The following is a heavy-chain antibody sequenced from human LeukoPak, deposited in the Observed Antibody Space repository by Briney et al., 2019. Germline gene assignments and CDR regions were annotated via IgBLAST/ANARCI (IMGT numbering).Heavy chain of an antibody. V-gene: IGHV3-23*01. CDR1: GFTFSSYA. CDR2: ISGSGGST. J-gene: IGHJ3*02. Sequence: GGSLRLSCAASGFTFSSYAMSWVRQAPGKGLEWVSAISGSGGSTYYADSVKGRFAISRDNSKNTLCLQMNSLRAEDTAVYYCAKDLSMAPEAFDIWGQGTMVTVSS. D-gene: IGHD2/OR15-2a*01. CDR3: AKDLSMAPEAFDI.